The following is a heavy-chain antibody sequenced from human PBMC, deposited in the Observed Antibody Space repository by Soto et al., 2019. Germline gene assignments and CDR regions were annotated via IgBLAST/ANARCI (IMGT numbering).Heavy chain of an antibody. CDR1: GFTFSDHY. Sequence: EVQLVDSGGGLVQPGGSLRLSCAASGFTFSDHYVDWVRQAPGKGLEWVARIRNKANSYSTEYAGSAKGRFTISRDDSKNLGDLQMSSLKTEDTAVYHCARIRLGSDDLKYFDYWGQGTLGTVSS. J-gene: IGHJ4*02. V-gene: IGHV3-72*01. D-gene: IGHD3-3*01. CDR3: ARIRLGSDDLKYFDY. CDR2: IRNKANSYST.